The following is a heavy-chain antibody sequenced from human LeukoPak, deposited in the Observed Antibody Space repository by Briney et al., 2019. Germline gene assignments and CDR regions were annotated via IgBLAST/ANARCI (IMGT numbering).Heavy chain of an antibody. Sequence: GRSLRLSCAASGFTFTNYAMHWVRQAPGKGLEWVAVVWYDGTNKYHADSVKGRFTISRDNSKNMLYLQMNSLRAEDTAVYYCAKKSPQETTVGPYWYLGLWGRGTLVTVSS. CDR3: AKKSPQETTVGPYWYLGL. CDR1: GFTFTNYA. CDR2: VWYDGTNK. D-gene: IGHD4-23*01. J-gene: IGHJ2*01. V-gene: IGHV3-33*06.